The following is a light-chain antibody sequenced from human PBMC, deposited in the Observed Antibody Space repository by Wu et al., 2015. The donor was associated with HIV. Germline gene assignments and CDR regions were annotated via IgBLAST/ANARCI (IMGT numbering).Light chain of an antibody. Sequence: EVVLTQSPVTLYLSPGERATLSCRTSQSIENNYLAWYQQKPGQAPRLLFYGASSRATGTPARFSGSGSGTDFTLTITRLEPEDSAVYYCQQYGRSPDTFGPGTRVEIK. CDR2: GAS. CDR3: QQYGRSPDT. J-gene: IGKJ3*01. CDR1: QSIENNY. V-gene: IGKV3-20*01.